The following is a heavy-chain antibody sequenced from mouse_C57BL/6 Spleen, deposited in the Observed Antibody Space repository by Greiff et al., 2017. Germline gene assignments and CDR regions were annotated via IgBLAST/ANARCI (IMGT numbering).Heavy chain of an antibody. CDR3: ARPYYSNYFAY. CDR1: GFTFSDYG. V-gene: IGHV5-17*01. D-gene: IGHD2-5*01. CDR2: ISSGSSTI. Sequence: EVKLVESGGGLVKPGGSLKLSCAASGFTFSDYGMHWVRQAPEKGLEWVAYISSGSSTIYYADTVKGRFTISRDNAKNTLFLQMTSLRSEDTAMYYWARPYYSNYFAYWGQGTLVTVSA. J-gene: IGHJ3*01.